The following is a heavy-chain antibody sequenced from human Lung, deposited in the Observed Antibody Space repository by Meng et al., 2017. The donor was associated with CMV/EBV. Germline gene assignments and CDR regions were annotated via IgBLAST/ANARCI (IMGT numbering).Heavy chain of an antibody. V-gene: IGHV1-2*06. J-gene: IGHJ4*01. Sequence: VQLVQSGAEVKRHWASVKISCQASGYSFSGFYLNWARQAPGHGLEWLGRVNPISDDTHLAQKFEGRITVTRGATINTAFMELTRLRPDDTAVYYCAKSSDNGWSSWGPGTLVTVSS. D-gene: IGHD6-19*01. CDR2: VNPISDDT. CDR1: GYSFSGFY. CDR3: AKSSDNGWSS.